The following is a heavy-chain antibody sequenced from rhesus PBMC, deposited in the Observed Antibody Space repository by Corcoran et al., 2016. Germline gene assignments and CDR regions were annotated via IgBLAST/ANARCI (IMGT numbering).Heavy chain of an antibody. V-gene: IGHV4-93*02. CDR3: ARHLGSSYGWRFDV. D-gene: IGHD6-43*01. CDR2: IDGSAASP. J-gene: IGHJ5-1*01. CDR1: AGPLSSSYW. Sequence: QVQLQESGPAVVKPSETLSLICAVSAGPLSSSYWWDWISHSPGMGLAWIGGIDGSAASPFYSPSLKSRVTLSRDTSKNQFSLKLSSVTAADTAVYFCARHLGSSYGWRFDVWGAGVLVTVSS.